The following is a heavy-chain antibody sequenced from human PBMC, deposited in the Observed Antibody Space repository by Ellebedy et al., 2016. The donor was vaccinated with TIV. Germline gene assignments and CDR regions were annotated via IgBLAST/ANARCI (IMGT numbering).Heavy chain of an antibody. CDR2: IGISGAGGAST. CDR1: GFTFSSYA. V-gene: IGHV3-23*01. D-gene: IGHD2-15*01. CDR3: ARPAVGHTTGCCRYYFDY. J-gene: IGHJ4*02. Sequence: GESLKISCVASGFTFSSYAMNWVRPAPGKGLEWVSGIGISGAGGASTYYADSVRGRFTVSRDNSRNTVFLQLTSLSAEDTAVYYCARPAVGHTTGCCRYYFDYWGLGTLVTVSS.